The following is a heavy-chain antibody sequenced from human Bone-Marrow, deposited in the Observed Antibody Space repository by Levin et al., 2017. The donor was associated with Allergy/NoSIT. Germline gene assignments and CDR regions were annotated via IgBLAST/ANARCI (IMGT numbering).Heavy chain of an antibody. V-gene: IGHV3-30-3*01. CDR3: ARAAYSSSWTLDS. CDR1: GFTFSGYS. J-gene: IGHJ4*02. CDR2: ISYDGADS. Sequence: SGGSLRLSCAASGFTFSGYSMHWVRQAPGEGLEWVAVISYDGADSYYADSVKGRVIISRDNSRNTLYLQLHSLRIEDTAVFYCARAAYSSSWTLDSWGQGTLVTVSS. D-gene: IGHD6-13*01.